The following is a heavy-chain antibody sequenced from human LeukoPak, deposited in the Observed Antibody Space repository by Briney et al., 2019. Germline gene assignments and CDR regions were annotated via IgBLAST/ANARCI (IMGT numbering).Heavy chain of an antibody. CDR1: GGSISSSNW. J-gene: IGHJ4*02. V-gene: IGHV4-4*02. Sequence: SGTLSLTCAISGGSISSSNWWSWVRQPPGKGLEWIGEIYHSGSTNYSPSLKSRVTISVDKSKNQFSLKVISVTAADTAVYYCARVSSGSYYFDSWGQGTLVTVSS. D-gene: IGHD1-26*01. CDR3: ARVSSGSYYFDS. CDR2: IYHSGST.